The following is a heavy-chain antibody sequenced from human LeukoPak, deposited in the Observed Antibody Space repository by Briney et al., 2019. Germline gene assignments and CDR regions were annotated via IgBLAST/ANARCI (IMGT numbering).Heavy chain of an antibody. CDR3: AREDGTAMDNAFDI. CDR2: IYYTGST. CDR1: GGPISTTDDY. V-gene: IGHV4-39*07. Sequence: SETPSLTCTVSGGPISTTDDYWGWIRQPPGKGPEWIGSIYYTGSTFYNPSLKSRVTISEDPSKNQFSLKLRSVTAADTAVYYCAREDGTAMDNAFDIWGQGTMVTVSS. J-gene: IGHJ3*02. D-gene: IGHD5-18*01.